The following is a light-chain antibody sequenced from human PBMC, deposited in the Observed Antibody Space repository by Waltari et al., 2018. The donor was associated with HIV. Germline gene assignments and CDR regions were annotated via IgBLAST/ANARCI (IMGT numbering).Light chain of an antibody. CDR1: QAINNY. CDR3: QQSYKTPQT. J-gene: IGKJ5*01. Sequence: DFHMTQSPSSLSASVGGTVTITCRASQAINNYLNWYQQSPGKAPKLLIFGASNLQSGVPLRFSGGGYGTDFTLTISGLEPEDFATYFCQQSYKTPQTFGQGTRVEMK. CDR2: GAS. V-gene: IGKV1-39*01.